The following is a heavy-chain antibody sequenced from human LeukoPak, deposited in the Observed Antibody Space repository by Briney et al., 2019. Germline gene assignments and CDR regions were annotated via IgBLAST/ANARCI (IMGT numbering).Heavy chain of an antibody. D-gene: IGHD5-18*01. CDR2: INQSGST. CDR1: GGSFSGYY. Sequence: PSETLSLTCAVSGGSFSGYYWSWIRQPPGKGLEWIGEINQSGSTNCDPSLKSRVTMSMDTSNNQFSLKLSSVTAADTAVYYCAREDTAMKGFDYWGQGTLVTVSS. J-gene: IGHJ4*02. V-gene: IGHV4-34*01. CDR3: AREDTAMKGFDY.